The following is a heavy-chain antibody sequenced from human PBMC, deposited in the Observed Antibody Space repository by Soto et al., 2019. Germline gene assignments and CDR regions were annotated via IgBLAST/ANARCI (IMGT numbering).Heavy chain of an antibody. CDR1: GGSISSGGYY. Sequence: QVQLQESGPGLVKPSQTLSLTCTVSGGSISSGGYYWSWIRQHPGKGLEWIGYIYYSGSTYYNPSLKSRVTXXVXTXXNRFSLTLSSVTAADTAVYYCARDRDSSSSDYFDYWGQGTLVTVSS. D-gene: IGHD6-6*01. J-gene: IGHJ4*02. CDR3: ARDRDSSSSDYFDY. CDR2: IYYSGST. V-gene: IGHV4-31*03.